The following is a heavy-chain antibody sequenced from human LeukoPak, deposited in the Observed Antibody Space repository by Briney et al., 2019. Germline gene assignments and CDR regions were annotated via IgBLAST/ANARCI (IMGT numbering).Heavy chain of an antibody. Sequence: PSETLSLTCTVSGGSMSTYYWSWIRQPPGKGLEWIGYIYYSGSINYNPSLKSRVSMSADASKNQFSLELSSVTAADTAVYYCGRTEYYFDYWGQGTLVTVSS. CDR1: GGSMSTYY. J-gene: IGHJ4*02. D-gene: IGHD3-10*01. CDR3: GRTEYYFDY. V-gene: IGHV4-59*01. CDR2: IYYSGSI.